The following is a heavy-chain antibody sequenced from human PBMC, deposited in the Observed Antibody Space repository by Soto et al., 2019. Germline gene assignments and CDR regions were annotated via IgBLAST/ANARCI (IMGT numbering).Heavy chain of an antibody. J-gene: IGHJ4*02. CDR1: GFTFSSYS. CDR3: AKRAVVGAARYFDY. D-gene: IGHD2-15*01. Sequence: GGSLRLSCAASGFTFSSYSMNWVRQAPGKGLEWVSYISSSSSTIYYADSVKGRFTISRDNAKNSLYLQMDSLRAEDTAVYYCAKRAVVGAARYFDYWGLGTLVTVSS. CDR2: ISSSSSTI. V-gene: IGHV3-48*01.